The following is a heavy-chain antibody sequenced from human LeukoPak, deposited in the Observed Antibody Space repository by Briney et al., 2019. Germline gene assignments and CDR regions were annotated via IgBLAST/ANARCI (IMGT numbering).Heavy chain of an antibody. V-gene: IGHV4-39*01. Sequence: PSETLSLTCTVSGGSISSSSYYWGWIRQPPGKGLEWIGSIYYTRSAYYNPSLKSRVAISVDTSKNQFSLKLTSVTAADTAVYYCARGVTMIVVVIHDWYFDLWGRGTLVTVSS. J-gene: IGHJ2*01. CDR2: IYYTRSA. CDR1: GGSISSSSYY. CDR3: ARGVTMIVVVIHDWYFDL. D-gene: IGHD3-22*01.